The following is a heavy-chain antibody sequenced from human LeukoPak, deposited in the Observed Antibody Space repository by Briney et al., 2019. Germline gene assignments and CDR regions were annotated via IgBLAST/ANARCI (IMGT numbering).Heavy chain of an antibody. V-gene: IGHV3-23*01. Sequence: GGSLRLSCAASGFTFSSKAMSWARKAPGKGLKGVSAISGSGGSTYYADSVKGRFTISRDNSKNTLYLQMNSLRAEDTAVYYCAKVGSSWSPFDYWGQGTLVTVSS. D-gene: IGHD6-13*01. CDR3: AKVGSSWSPFDY. CDR2: ISGSGGST. J-gene: IGHJ4*02. CDR1: GFTFSSKA.